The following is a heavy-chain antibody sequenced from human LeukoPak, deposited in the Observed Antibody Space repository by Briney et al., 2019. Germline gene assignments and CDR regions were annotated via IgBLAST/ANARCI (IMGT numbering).Heavy chain of an antibody. J-gene: IGHJ6*03. CDR3: AREISSGWPDYYYYYMDV. CDR2: IYYSGST. V-gene: IGHV4-39*07. D-gene: IGHD6-19*01. Sequence: SETLSLTCTVSGASISSSSYYWGWIRQPPGKGLEWIGSIYYSGSTYYNPSLKSRVTISVDTSKNQFSLKLSSVTAADTAVYYCAREISSGWPDYYYYYMDVWGKGTTVTVSS. CDR1: GASISSSSYY.